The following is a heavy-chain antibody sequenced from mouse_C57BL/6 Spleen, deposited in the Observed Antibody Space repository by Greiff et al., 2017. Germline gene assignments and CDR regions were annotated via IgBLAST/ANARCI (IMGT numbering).Heavy chain of an antibody. J-gene: IGHJ4*01. CDR1: GYTFTSYW. CDR3: ARRVYSPSYYAMDY. D-gene: IGHD1-1*01. CDR2: IYPGSGST. Sequence: QVQLQQPGAELVKPGASVKMSCKASGYTFTSYWITWVKQRPGQGLEWIGDIYPGSGSTNYNEKFKSKATLTVDTSSSTAYLQLSSLTSEDSAVYYCARRVYSPSYYAMDYWGQGTSVTVSS. V-gene: IGHV1-55*01.